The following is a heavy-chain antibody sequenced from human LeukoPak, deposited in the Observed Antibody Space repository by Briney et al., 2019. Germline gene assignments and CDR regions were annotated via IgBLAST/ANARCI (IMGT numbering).Heavy chain of an antibody. CDR3: ARHRDSSGFFFDY. V-gene: IGHV4-39*01. D-gene: IGHD3-22*01. CDR1: GGSTSSSSYY. Sequence: SETLSLTCTVSGGSTSSSSYYWGWIRQPPGKGLEWIGSIYYSGSTYYNPSLKSRVTISVDTSKNQFSLKLSSVTAADTAVYYCARHRDSSGFFFDYWGQGTLVTVSS. J-gene: IGHJ4*02. CDR2: IYYSGST.